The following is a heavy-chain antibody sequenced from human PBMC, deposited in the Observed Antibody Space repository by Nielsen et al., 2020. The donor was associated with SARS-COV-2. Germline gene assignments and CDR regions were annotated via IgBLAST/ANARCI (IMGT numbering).Heavy chain of an antibody. Sequence: GESLKISCAASGFTFSSYSMNWVRQAPGKGLEWVSYISSSSSYTNYADSVKGRFTISRDNSKNTLYLQMNSLRAEDTAVYYCARDRGSSSSPYYYYMDVWGKGTTVTVSS. CDR3: ARDRGSSSSPYYYYMDV. CDR1: GFTFSSYS. CDR2: ISSSSSYT. D-gene: IGHD6-6*01. V-gene: IGHV3-21*05. J-gene: IGHJ6*03.